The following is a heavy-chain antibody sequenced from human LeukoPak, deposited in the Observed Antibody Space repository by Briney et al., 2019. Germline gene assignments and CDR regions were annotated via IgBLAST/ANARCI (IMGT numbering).Heavy chain of an antibody. J-gene: IGHJ4*02. Sequence: GGSLRLSCAASGSTFRSYEMIWVRQAPGKGLEWISYISSSGSTIRYADSVKGRFTISRDNAKNSLYLQMNSLRAEDTAFYYCVRDPDPGSSSYWGQGTLVTVSS. D-gene: IGHD3-10*01. CDR3: VRDPDPGSSSY. CDR1: GSTFRSYE. V-gene: IGHV3-48*03. CDR2: ISSSGSTI.